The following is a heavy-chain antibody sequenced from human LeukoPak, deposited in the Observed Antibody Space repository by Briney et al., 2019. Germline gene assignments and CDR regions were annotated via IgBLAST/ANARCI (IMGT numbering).Heavy chain of an antibody. Sequence: CETLPLTCTVSGGSISSSSYYWGWIRQPPGKGLEWIGSIYYSGSTYYNPSLKSRVTISVDTSKNQFSLKLSSVTAADTAVYYCARPTIQWLGNPDYYFDYWAQGTLATVTS. CDR1: GGSISSSSYY. CDR3: ARPTIQWLGNPDYYFDY. CDR2: IYYSGST. D-gene: IGHD6-19*01. J-gene: IGHJ4*02. V-gene: IGHV4-39*01.